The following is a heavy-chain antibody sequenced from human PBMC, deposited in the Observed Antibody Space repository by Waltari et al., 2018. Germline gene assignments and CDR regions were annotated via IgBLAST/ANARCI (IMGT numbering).Heavy chain of an antibody. Sequence: QVQLVQSGAEVKKPGASVKVSCKASGYTFTGYSMHWVRQAPGQGLEGMGRINPNSGGTNYAQKFQGRVTMTRDTSISTAYMELSRLRSDDTAVYYCARGRIAAPSGIQHWGQGTLVTVSS. CDR1: GYTFTGYS. J-gene: IGHJ1*01. CDR3: ARGRIAAPSGIQH. D-gene: IGHD6-6*01. V-gene: IGHV1-2*06. CDR2: INPNSGGT.